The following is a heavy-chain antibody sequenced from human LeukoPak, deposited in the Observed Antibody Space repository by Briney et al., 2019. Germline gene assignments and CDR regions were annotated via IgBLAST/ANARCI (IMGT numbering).Heavy chain of an antibody. CDR1: GFTFSTYS. Sequence: GGSLRLSCAASGFTFSTYSMNWVRQAPGKGLEWVSSISGSSSYIFYADSVKGRFTISRDNAKNSLYLQMNSLRAEDTAVYFCARDRYRYNSGYYVYWGRGTLVTVSS. V-gene: IGHV3-21*01. CDR2: ISGSSSYI. CDR3: ARDRYRYNSGYYVY. D-gene: IGHD6-19*01. J-gene: IGHJ4*02.